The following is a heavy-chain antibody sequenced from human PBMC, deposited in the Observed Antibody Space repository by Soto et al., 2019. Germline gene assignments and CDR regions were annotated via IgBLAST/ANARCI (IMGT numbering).Heavy chain of an antibody. J-gene: IGHJ4*02. V-gene: IGHV4-39*01. Sequence: QLQLQESGPGLVKPSETLSLTCSVPGGSISTISYYWGWIRQPPGKGLEWIGSIYYSGSTYYNPSLKSRVTISVDLSKNQFSLKVSSVTAEDTALYYCARHGDYSDDPSYLSFDYWGQGTLVTVSS. CDR3: ARHGDYSDDPSYLSFDY. CDR2: IYYSGST. D-gene: IGHD4-17*01. CDR1: GGSISTISYY.